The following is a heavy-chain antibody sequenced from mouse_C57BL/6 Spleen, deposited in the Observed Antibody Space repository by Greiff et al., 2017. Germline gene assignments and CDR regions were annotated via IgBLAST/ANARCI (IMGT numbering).Heavy chain of an antibody. J-gene: IGHJ1*03. D-gene: IGHD2-4*01. CDR2: LRSKSNNYAT. CDR3: VRPSPYDYDGDWYFDV. CDR1: GFSFNTYA. Sequence: EVQLVESGGGLVQPKGSLKLSCAASGFSFNTYAMNWVRQAPGKGLEWVARLRSKSNNYATYYADSVKDRFTISRDDSESMLYLQMNNLKTEDTAMYYCVRPSPYDYDGDWYFDVWGTGTTVTVSS. V-gene: IGHV10-1*01.